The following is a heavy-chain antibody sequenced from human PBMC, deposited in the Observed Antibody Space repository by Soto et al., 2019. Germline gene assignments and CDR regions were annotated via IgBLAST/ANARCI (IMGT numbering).Heavy chain of an antibody. J-gene: IGHJ6*02. CDR1: GFTFSSYS. V-gene: IGHV3-21*01. CDR3: ARDRWELLGGYYYYGMDV. D-gene: IGHD1-26*01. CDR2: ISSSSSYI. Sequence: GGSLRVSCAASGFTFSSYSMNWVRQAPGKGLEWVSSISSSSSYIYYADSVKGRFTISRDNAKNSLYLQMNSLRAEDTAVYYCARDRWELLGGYYYYGMDVWGQGTTVTVSS.